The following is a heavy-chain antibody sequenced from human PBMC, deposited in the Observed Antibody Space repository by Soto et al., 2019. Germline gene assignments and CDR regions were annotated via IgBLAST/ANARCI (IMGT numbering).Heavy chain of an antibody. CDR1: GFSLSTSGVG. D-gene: IGHD5-12*01. V-gene: IGHV2-5*02. Sequence: QITLKESGPTLVKPTQTLTLTCTFSGFSLSTSGVGVGWIRQPPGKALEWLALIYWDDDKRYSPSLKSRLTITKDTSKNQVVLTTTNMDPVDTATYYCAHIHTVDKYGGYGYDYWGQGTLVTVSS. J-gene: IGHJ4*02. CDR3: AHIHTVDKYGGYGYDY. CDR2: IYWDDDK.